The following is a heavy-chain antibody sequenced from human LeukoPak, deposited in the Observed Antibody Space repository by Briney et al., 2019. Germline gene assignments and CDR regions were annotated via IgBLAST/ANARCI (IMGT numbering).Heavy chain of an antibody. D-gene: IGHD3-22*01. CDR1: GYTFTTYG. V-gene: IGHV1-18*01. Sequence: ASVKVSCKASGYTFTTYGISWVRQAPGQGLEWMGWISDYNGNTKYVQKFQGRVTMTTDTSTSTAYMELRSPRSDDTAVYYCAGGYPNWFDPWGQGTLVTVSS. J-gene: IGHJ5*02. CDR3: AGGYPNWFDP. CDR2: ISDYNGNT.